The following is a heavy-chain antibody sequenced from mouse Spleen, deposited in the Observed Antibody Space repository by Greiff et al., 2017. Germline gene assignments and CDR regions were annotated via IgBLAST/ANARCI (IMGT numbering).Heavy chain of an antibody. Sequence: EVHLVESGGGLVKLGGSLKLSCAASRFTFSSYAMSWVRQTPEKRLEWVATISSGGGNTYYPDSVKGRFTISRDNAKNTLYLQMSSLKSEDTAMYYCARQGLLRYFDYWGQGTTLTVSS. CDR1: RFTFSSYA. V-gene: IGHV5-9-3*01. D-gene: IGHD1-1*01. CDR2: ISSGGGNT. CDR3: ARQGLLRYFDY. J-gene: IGHJ2*01.